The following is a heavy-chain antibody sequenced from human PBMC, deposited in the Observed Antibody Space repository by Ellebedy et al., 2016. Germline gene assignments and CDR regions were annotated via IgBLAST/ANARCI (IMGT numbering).Heavy chain of an antibody. J-gene: IGHJ6*02. CDR2: INPSGGST. D-gene: IGHD3-10*01. V-gene: IGHV1-46*01. Sequence: ASVKVSCXASGYTFTSYYMHWVRQAPGQGLEWMGIINPSGGSTSYAQKFQGRVTMTRDTSTSTVYMELSSLRSEDTAVYYCARDAILLWFGATYYYYYGMDVWGQGTTVTVSS. CDR1: GYTFTSYY. CDR3: ARDAILLWFGATYYYYYGMDV.